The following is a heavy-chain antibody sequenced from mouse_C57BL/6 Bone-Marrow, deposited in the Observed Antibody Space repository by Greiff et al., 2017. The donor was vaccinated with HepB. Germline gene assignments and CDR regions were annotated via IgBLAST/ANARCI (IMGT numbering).Heavy chain of an antibody. V-gene: IGHV1-69*01. CDR2: IDPSDSYT. CDR1: GYTFTSYW. Sequence: VQLQQPGAELVMPGASVKLSCKASGYTFTSYWMHWVKQRPGQGLEWIGEIDPSDSYTNYNQKFKSKSTLTVDKSSSPAYMQLSSLTSEDSAVYYCARDGYYGYWGKGTTLTVSS. D-gene: IGHD2-3*01. J-gene: IGHJ2*01. CDR3: ARDGYYGY.